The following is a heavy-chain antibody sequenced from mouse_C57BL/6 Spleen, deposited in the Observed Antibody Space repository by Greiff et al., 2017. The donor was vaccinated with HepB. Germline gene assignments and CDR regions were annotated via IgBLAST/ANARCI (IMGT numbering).Heavy chain of an antibody. CDR3: ARAMFEAYSNYWYFDV. V-gene: IGHV5-16*01. Sequence: EVQRVESEGGLVQPGSSMKLSCTASGFTFSDYYMAWVRQVPEKGLEWVANINYDGSSTYYLDSLKSRFIISRDNAKNILYLQMSSLKSEDTATYYCARAMFEAYSNYWYFDVWGTGTTVTVSS. CDR2: INYDGSST. J-gene: IGHJ1*03. CDR1: GFTFSDYY. D-gene: IGHD2-5*01.